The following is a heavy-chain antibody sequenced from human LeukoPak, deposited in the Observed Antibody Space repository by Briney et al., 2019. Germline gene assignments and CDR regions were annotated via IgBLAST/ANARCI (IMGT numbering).Heavy chain of an antibody. Sequence: SETLSLTCTVSGGSINSYYWSWIRQTPGKGLEWIGYISYSGSTNYNPSLKSRVTISLGTSKNQFFLKLNSVTAADMALYYCARGNADWGQGTLVTVSS. CDR2: ISYSGST. J-gene: IGHJ4*02. V-gene: IGHV4-59*01. CDR3: ARGNAD. CDR1: GGSINSYY.